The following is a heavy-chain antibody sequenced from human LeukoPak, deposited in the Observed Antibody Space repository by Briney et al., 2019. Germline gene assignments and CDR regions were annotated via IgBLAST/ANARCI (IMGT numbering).Heavy chain of an antibody. CDR3: ARLPAIAAADY. Sequence: PSETLSLTCAVSGGSIRSGVHSWSWIRQPPGKGLEWIGYIYYGGNNYYNPSLKSRLSISLDTPKNQFSLKLSSVTAADTAVYYCARLPAIAAADYWGQGTLVTVSS. CDR1: GGSIRSGVHS. CDR2: IYYGGNN. V-gene: IGHV4-30-4*07. J-gene: IGHJ4*02. D-gene: IGHD6-13*01.